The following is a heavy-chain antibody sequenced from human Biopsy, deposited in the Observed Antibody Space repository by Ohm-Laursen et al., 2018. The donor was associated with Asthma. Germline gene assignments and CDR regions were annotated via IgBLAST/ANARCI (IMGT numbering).Heavy chain of an antibody. V-gene: IGHV1-69*13. CDR2: IMTVFGTT. D-gene: IGHD6-19*01. CDR1: GGTFSNFA. J-gene: IGHJ6*02. Sequence: GASVKVSCKPPGGTFSNFAISWVRQAPGQGLEWLGGIMTVFGTTNYAQRFQGRVTITADESTSTAYMEVTSLRSEDTAIYYCARCQVGYSSGWSLLLKKIYYSGMDVWGQGTAVTVS. CDR3: ARCQVGYSSGWSLLLKKIYYSGMDV.